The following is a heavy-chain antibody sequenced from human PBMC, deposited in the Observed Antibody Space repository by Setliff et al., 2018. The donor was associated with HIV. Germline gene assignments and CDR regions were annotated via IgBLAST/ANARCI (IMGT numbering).Heavy chain of an antibody. Sequence: ASVKVSCKASGYSFTGGYVYWLRQAPGQGLEWVGWINPASGLTDYAQRFQGRVTVTSDTSVSTAYMELRSLRSADSAVYYCARVGQSPYYYGSGSPHDPFDIWGQGTMVTVSS. CDR2: INPASGLT. V-gene: IGHV1-2*02. D-gene: IGHD3-10*01. CDR1: GYSFTGGY. J-gene: IGHJ3*02. CDR3: ARVGQSPYYYGSGSPHDPFDI.